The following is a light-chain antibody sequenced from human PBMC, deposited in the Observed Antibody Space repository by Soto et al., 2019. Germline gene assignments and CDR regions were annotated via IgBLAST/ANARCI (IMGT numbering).Light chain of an antibody. CDR1: QSVSSY. Sequence: EIVLTQSPATLSLSPGERATLSCRASQSVSSYLAWYQQKPGQAPRLLIYDASNRATGIPARFSGSGSGTDFTLTISSLEPEDFAVYYCQQRSNWPPELTSITFGQGTRLEIK. J-gene: IGKJ5*01. V-gene: IGKV3-11*01. CDR2: DAS. CDR3: QQRSNWPPELTSIT.